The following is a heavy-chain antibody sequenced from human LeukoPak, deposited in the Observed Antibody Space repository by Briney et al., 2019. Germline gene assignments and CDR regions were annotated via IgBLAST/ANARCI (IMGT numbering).Heavy chain of an antibody. J-gene: IGHJ3*02. V-gene: IGHV4-39*01. Sequence: PSETLSLTCTVSGGSISSGDYYWGWIRQPPGKGLEWIGSIYYSGSTYYNPSLKSRVTISVDTSKNQFSLKLSSVTAADTAVYYCATPGVVVPAAIDAFDIWGQGTMVTVSS. D-gene: IGHD2-2*02. CDR1: GGSISSGDYY. CDR2: IYYSGST. CDR3: ATPGVVVPAAIDAFDI.